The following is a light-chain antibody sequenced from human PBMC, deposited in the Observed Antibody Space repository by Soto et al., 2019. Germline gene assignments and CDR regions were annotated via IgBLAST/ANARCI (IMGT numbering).Light chain of an antibody. J-gene: IGLJ2*01. CDR3: ASWDDSLTGLV. CDR2: NND. V-gene: IGLV1-47*02. Sequence: QSVLTQPPSASGTPGQRVTISCSGSSSNIGSNSVYWYHHLPGTAPKLLIYNNDQRPSGVPDRISGSKSGISASLAVSGLRSGDEADYYCASWDDSLTGLVFGGGTKVTVL. CDR1: SSNIGSNS.